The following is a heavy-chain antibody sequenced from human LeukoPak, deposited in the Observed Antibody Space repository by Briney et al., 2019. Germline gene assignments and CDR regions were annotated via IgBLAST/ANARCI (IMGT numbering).Heavy chain of an antibody. Sequence: SETLSLTCAVSGYSISSGYYWGWIRQPPGKGLEWIGSIYHSGSTYYNPSLRSRVTISVDTSKNQFSLKLSSVTAADTAVYYCARLPYCSSTSCPDAFDIWGQGTMVTVSS. D-gene: IGHD2-2*01. J-gene: IGHJ3*02. CDR2: IYHSGST. CDR3: ARLPYCSSTSCPDAFDI. CDR1: GYSISSGYY. V-gene: IGHV4-38-2*01.